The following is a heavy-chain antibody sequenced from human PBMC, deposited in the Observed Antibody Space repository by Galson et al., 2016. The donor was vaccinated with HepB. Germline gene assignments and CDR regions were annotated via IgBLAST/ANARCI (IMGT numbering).Heavy chain of an antibody. J-gene: IGHJ4*02. Sequence: SLRLSCAGSGFTFGSYAMSWLRQAPGKGLEWVAAISGSGLKTHYADSVQGRFIISRENSMSIVYLQMTSLRDEDTAIYFCAKETGQSVAGPFESWDQGALVTVSS. D-gene: IGHD6-19*01. CDR1: GFTFGSYA. V-gene: IGHV3-23*01. CDR2: ISGSGLKT. CDR3: AKETGQSVAGPFES.